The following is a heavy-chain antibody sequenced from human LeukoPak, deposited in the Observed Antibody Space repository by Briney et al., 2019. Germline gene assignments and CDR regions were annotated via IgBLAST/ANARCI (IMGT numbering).Heavy chain of an antibody. CDR2: FYYSGRT. J-gene: IGHJ4*02. CDR3: ATDYGDYRFDY. CDR1: GVSISSSDYY. D-gene: IGHD4-17*01. V-gene: IGHV4-39*07. Sequence: SETLSLTCTVSGVSISSSDYYWGWIRQPPGKGLEWIGNFYYSGRTYYNPSLKSRVTISVDTSKNRFSLKLSSVTAADTAVYYCATDYGDYRFDYWGQGTLVTVSS.